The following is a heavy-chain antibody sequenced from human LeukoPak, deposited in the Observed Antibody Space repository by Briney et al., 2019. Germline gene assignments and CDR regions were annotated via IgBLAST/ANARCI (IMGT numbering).Heavy chain of an antibody. J-gene: IGHJ4*02. V-gene: IGHV4-4*07. Sequence: PSETLSLTCTVSSGSISAYSWSWIRQPAGKGPEWIGRIYTSGSTNYNPSLKSRVTMSADRSKNQFSLKLSSVTAADTAVYYCVRWGGTAFDYWGQGTLVTVSS. D-gene: IGHD3-16*01. CDR2: IYTSGST. CDR1: SGSISAYS. CDR3: VRWGGTAFDY.